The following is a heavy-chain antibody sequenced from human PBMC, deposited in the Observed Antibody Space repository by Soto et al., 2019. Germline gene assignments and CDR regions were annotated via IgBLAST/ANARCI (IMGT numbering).Heavy chain of an antibody. CDR1: GGSISSGDYY. CDR3: AREGYYYDSSGYQVSYFYY. D-gene: IGHD3-22*01. CDR2: IYYSGST. V-gene: IGHV4-30-4*01. J-gene: IGHJ4*02. Sequence: SETLSLTCTVSGGSISSGDYYWSWIRQPPGKGLEWIGHIYYSGSTYYNPSLKSRVTISVDTSKNQFSLKLSSVTAADTAVYYCAREGYYYDSSGYQVSYFYYWGQGTLVTVSS.